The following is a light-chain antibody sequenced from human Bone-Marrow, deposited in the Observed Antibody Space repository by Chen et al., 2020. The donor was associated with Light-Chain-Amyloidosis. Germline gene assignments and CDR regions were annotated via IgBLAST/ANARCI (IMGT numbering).Light chain of an antibody. CDR3: QQYNNWPRT. V-gene: IGKV3-15*01. J-gene: IGKJ1*01. CDR2: GVS. CDR1: QSVSTN. Sequence: EIVMTQSPATLSVSPRERVTLSCRASQSVSTNLAWFQQKPGQAPRLLIYGVSTRLTGIPARLSGSGSGTEFNLTISSLQSEDFAVYYCQQYNNWPRTFGQGTKVEVK.